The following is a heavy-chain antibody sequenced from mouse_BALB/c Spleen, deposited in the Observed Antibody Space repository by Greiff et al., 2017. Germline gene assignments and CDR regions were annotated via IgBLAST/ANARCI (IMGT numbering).Heavy chain of an antibody. J-gene: IGHJ2*01. D-gene: IGHD2-4*01. CDR3: ARGITTPDY. CDR1: GFTFSSFG. CDR2: ISSGSSTI. Sequence: EVKLEESGGGLVQPGGSRKLSCAASGFTFSSFGMHWVRQAPEKGLEWVAYISSGSSTIYYADTVKGRFTISRDNPKNTLFLQMTSLRSEDTAMYYCARGITTPDYWGQGTTLTVSS. V-gene: IGHV5-17*02.